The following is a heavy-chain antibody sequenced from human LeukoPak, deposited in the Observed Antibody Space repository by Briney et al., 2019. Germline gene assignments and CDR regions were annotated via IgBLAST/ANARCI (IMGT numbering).Heavy chain of an antibody. CDR2: INHSGST. J-gene: IGHJ6*02. D-gene: IGHD4-17*01. Sequence: SETLSLTCAVYGGSFSGYYWSWIRQPPGKGLEWIGEINHSGSTNYNPSLKSRVTISVDTSKNLFSLKLSSVPAADTAVYYCARVPTVTQYYYSYGMDVWGQGTTITVSS. V-gene: IGHV4-34*01. CDR3: ARVPTVTQYYYSYGMDV. CDR1: GGSFSGYY.